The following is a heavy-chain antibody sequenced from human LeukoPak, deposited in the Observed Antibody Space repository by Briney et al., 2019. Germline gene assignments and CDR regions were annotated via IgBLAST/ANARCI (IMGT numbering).Heavy chain of an antibody. CDR3: ARASYNSDWYFDQ. D-gene: IGHD6-19*01. V-gene: IGHV3-48*03. Sequence: PGGSLRLSCAVSGFTFRSHEMNWVRQAPGKGLEWSSYISTSGSIIYYADSVKGRFTISRDNARNSLFLQMGSLKVEDTAVYYCARASYNSDWYFDQWGQGTLVTVSS. CDR1: GFTFRSHE. J-gene: IGHJ4*02. CDR2: ISTSGSII.